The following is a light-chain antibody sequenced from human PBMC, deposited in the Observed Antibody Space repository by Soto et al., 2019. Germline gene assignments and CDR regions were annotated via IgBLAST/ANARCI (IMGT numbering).Light chain of an antibody. CDR1: QSVRSNY. Sequence: EMVLTQSPGSLSMSPGERVTLSCRASQSVRSNYLAWYQQKPGQAPRLLIYGASSRATGIPDRFSGSGSGTDFTLTISRLEPEDIAVYYCQQYAGSATFGQGTKVDIK. V-gene: IGKV3-20*01. CDR3: QQYAGSAT. CDR2: GAS. J-gene: IGKJ1*01.